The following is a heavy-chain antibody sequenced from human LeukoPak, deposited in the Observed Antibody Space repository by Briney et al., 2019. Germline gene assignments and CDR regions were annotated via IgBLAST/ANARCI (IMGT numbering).Heavy chain of an antibody. Sequence: GGSLRLSCGASGFTFYDYGMHWVRHGPGRGLEWGSLIYKDGGNTYYADSVKSRFNISRDHSKISLDLQMNSLRSDDTALYYCARDMPYSGSYYLDYWGQGTLVTVSS. CDR1: GFTFYDYG. CDR3: ARDMPYSGSYYLDY. V-gene: IGHV3-43*02. D-gene: IGHD1-26*01. J-gene: IGHJ4*02. CDR2: IYKDGGNT.